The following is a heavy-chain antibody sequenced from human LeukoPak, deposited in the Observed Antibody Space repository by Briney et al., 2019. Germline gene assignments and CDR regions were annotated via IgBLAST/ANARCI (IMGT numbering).Heavy chain of an antibody. J-gene: IGHJ3*02. V-gene: IGHV1-18*01. CDR2: ISAYNGNT. Sequence: GASVKVSCKASGYTFTSYGISWVRQAPGQGLEWMGWISAYNGNTNYAQKLQGRVTITADKSTSTAYMELSSLRSEDTAVYYCAIRAHVVSTGSFDIWGQGTMVTVSS. D-gene: IGHD3-22*01. CDR1: GYTFTSYG. CDR3: AIRAHVVSTGSFDI.